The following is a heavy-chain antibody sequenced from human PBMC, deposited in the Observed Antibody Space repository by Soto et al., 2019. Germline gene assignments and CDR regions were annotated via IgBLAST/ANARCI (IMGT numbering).Heavy chain of an antibody. CDR1: GFSFSDYS. Sequence: PGGSLRLSCAASGFSFSDYSMNWVRQAPGKGLEWVSSISSSSSYIYYADSVKGRFTISRDNAKNSLYLQMNSLRAEDTAVYYCARDCHDYGHDCFAYWGQGTLVLVSS. D-gene: IGHD4-17*01. CDR3: ARDCHDYGHDCFAY. CDR2: ISSSSSYI. J-gene: IGHJ4*02. V-gene: IGHV3-21*01.